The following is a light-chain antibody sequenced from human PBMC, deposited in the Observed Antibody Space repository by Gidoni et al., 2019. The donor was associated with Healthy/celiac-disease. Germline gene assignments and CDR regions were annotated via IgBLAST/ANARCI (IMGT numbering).Light chain of an antibody. CDR2: DAS. CDR1: QDISNY. V-gene: IGKV1-33*01. J-gene: IGKJ3*01. CDR3: QQYDNLPFT. Sequence: DIQLTQSPASLPASVGDRVTITCQASQDISNYLNWYQQKPGQAPKLLIYDASNLETGVPSRFSGSGAGTDFTFTISSLQPEDIATYYCQQYDNLPFTFGPGTKVDIK.